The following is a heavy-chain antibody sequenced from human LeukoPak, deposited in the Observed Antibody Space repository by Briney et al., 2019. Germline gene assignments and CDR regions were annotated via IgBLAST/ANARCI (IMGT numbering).Heavy chain of an antibody. V-gene: IGHV3-21*01. D-gene: IGHD3-22*01. Sequence: PGGSLRLSCAASGFTFSSYSMNWVRQAPGKGLEWVSSISSSSSYIYYADSVKGRFTISRDNAKNSLYLQMNSLRAEDTAVYYCARTRITMIGGDYWGQGTLVTVSS. J-gene: IGHJ4*02. CDR2: ISSSSSYI. CDR1: GFTFSSYS. CDR3: ARTRITMIGGDY.